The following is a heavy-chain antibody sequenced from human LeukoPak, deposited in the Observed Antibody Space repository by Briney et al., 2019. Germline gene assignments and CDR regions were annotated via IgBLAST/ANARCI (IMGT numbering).Heavy chain of an antibody. CDR1: GGSISSGDYY. J-gene: IGHJ4*02. V-gene: IGHV4-61*08. Sequence: PSETLSLTCTVSGGSISSGDYYWSWIRQPPGKGLEWVGYIHNSGSTNYNPSLRSRVSISVDTSKNQFSLKLSSVTAADTAVYYCARSSSWYKEEDYWGQGTLVTVSS. CDR2: IHNSGST. CDR3: ARSSSWYKEEDY. D-gene: IGHD6-13*01.